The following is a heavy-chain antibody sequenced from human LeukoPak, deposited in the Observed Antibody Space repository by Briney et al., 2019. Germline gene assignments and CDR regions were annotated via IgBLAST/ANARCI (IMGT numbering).Heavy chain of an antibody. CDR3: TRDLRYGDYVEDWFDP. D-gene: IGHD4-17*01. J-gene: IGHJ5*02. CDR1: GVTFGDYA. V-gene: IGHV3-49*03. CDR2: IRSKAYGGTT. Sequence: PAGGSLRLSCTASGVTFGDYAMSWFRQAPGKGLEWVGFIRSKAYGGTTEYAASVKGRFTISRDDSKSIAYLQMNSLKTEDTAVYYCTRDLRYGDYVEDWFDPWGQGTLVTVSS.